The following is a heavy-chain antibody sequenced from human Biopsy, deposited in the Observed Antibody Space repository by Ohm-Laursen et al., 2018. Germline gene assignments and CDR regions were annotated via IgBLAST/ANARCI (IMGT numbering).Heavy chain of an antibody. J-gene: IGHJ4*02. CDR2: ISYTGYT. Sequence: GTLSLTYSVSGGSFTGHYWSWIRQPPGKGLEWIGHISYTGYTSYNASLKSRVTISVDTSRNHFSLRLSSLTAADTAVYYCARGSNDFGGLYFPRWGQGTLLTVSS. CDR1: GGSFTGHY. D-gene: IGHD4-23*01. V-gene: IGHV4-59*11. CDR3: ARGSNDFGGLYFPR.